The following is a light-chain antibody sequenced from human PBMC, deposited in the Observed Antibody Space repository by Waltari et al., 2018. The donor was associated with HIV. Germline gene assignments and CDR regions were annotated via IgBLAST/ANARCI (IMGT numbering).Light chain of an antibody. CDR1: SSDVGGYNY. Sequence: QSALTQPASVSGSPGQSITISCTGTSSDVGGYNYFSWYQQHPGKAPKLMIYEVSNRPSGVSNRFSGYKSGNTASLTISGLQAEDEADYYCSSYTSSSTLVFGGGTKLTVL. CDR2: EVS. CDR3: SSYTSSSTLV. J-gene: IGLJ2*01. V-gene: IGLV2-14*01.